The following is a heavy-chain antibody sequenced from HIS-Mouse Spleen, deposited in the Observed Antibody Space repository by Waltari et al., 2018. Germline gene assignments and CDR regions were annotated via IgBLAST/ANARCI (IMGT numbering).Heavy chain of an antibody. CDR2: IYYSGST. CDR1: GGSISSSSYY. D-gene: IGHD4-17*01. CDR3: ARDERITVTTTFPGYFDY. V-gene: IGHV4-39*07. Sequence: QLQLQESGPGLVKPSETLSLTCTVSGGSISSSSYYWGWIRQPPGKGLEWIGSIYYSGSTYYNPSLKSRVTISVDTSKNQFSLKLSSVTAADTAVYYCARDERITVTTTFPGYFDYWGQGTLVTVSS. J-gene: IGHJ4*02.